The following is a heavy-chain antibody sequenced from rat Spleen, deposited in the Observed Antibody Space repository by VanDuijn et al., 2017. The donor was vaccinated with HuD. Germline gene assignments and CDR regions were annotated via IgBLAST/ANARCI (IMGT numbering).Heavy chain of an antibody. CDR1: GFTFRNFD. V-gene: IGHV5S23*01. Sequence: EVQLVESDGGLVQPGTSLKLSCAASGFTFRNFDMAWVRQAPTKGLEWVASISPSGVTYYRDSVKGRFTVSRENAKSTLYFLIDSLRSEDTATYYCVRQDTSGYSNWFTYWGQGTLVTVSS. D-gene: IGHD4-3*01. J-gene: IGHJ3*01. CDR3: VRQDTSGYSNWFTY. CDR2: ISPSGVT.